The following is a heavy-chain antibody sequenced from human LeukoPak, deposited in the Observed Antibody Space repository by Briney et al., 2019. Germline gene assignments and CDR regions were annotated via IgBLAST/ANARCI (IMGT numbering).Heavy chain of an antibody. CDR1: GYTYTNYW. V-gene: IGHV5-51*01. CDR3: TRSPDIDILTGYSRYYFDY. J-gene: IGHJ4*02. CDR2: IYPGDSHT. D-gene: IGHD3-9*01. Sequence: GESLKISCKGAGYTYTNYWIGWVRQMPGKGLEWMGVIYPGDSHTRYSPSFQGQGTISADKSISTAFLQWNSLKASDTGIYYCTRSPDIDILTGYSRYYFDYWGQGTLVTVSS.